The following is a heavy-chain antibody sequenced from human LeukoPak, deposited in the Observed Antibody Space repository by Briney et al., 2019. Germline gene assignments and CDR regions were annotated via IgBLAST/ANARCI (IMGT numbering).Heavy chain of an antibody. J-gene: IGHJ4*02. Sequence: GGSLRLSCAASGFTFSSYAMSWVRQAPGKGLEWVSSISSSGGSTYYADSVKGRFTISRDNSKNTLYLQMNSLRAEDTAVYYCAKDGREVLVPTDGFFDYWGQGTLVTVSS. CDR2: ISSSGGST. V-gene: IGHV3-23*01. CDR1: GFTFSSYA. CDR3: AKDGREVLVPTDGFFDY. D-gene: IGHD2-8*02.